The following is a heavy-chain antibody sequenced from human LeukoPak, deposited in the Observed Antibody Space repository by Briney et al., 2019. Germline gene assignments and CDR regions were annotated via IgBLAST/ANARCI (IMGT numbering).Heavy chain of an antibody. CDR3: ARVVTWFDP. J-gene: IGHJ5*02. CDR1: GFTFSSYW. CDR2: IWYDGSNK. V-gene: IGHV3-33*08. Sequence: GGSLRLSCAASGFTFSSYWMNWVRQAPGKGLEWVALIWYDGSNKYYADSVKGRFTISRDNSKNTLYLQMDSLRGEDTAVYFCARVVTWFDPWGQGSLVTVSS.